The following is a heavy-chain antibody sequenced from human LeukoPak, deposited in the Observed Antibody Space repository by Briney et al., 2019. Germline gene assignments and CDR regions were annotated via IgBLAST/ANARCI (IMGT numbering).Heavy chain of an antibody. D-gene: IGHD3-22*01. V-gene: IGHV1-69*13. J-gene: IGHJ5*02. CDR1: GGTFSSYA. CDR2: IIPIFGTA. CDR3: ARDPTYYYDSSGTLPFDP. Sequence: ASVKVSCKASGGTFSSYAISWVRQAPGQGLEWMGGIIPIFGTANYAQKFQGRVTITADESTSTAYMELSSLRSEDTAVYYCARDPTYYYDSSGTLPFDPWGQGTLVTVSS.